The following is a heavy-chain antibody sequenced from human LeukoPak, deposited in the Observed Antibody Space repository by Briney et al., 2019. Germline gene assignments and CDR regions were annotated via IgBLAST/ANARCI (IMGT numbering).Heavy chain of an antibody. CDR3: ARMYYDFWSGYYGGIDY. Sequence: SQTLSLTCTVSGGSISSGSYYWSWIRQPAGKGLEWIGRIYTSGSTNYNPSLKSRVTISVDTSKNQFSLKLSSVTAADTAVYYCARMYYDFWSGYYGGIDYSGQGTLVTVSS. CDR1: GGSISSGSYY. J-gene: IGHJ4*02. V-gene: IGHV4-61*02. CDR2: IYTSGST. D-gene: IGHD3-3*01.